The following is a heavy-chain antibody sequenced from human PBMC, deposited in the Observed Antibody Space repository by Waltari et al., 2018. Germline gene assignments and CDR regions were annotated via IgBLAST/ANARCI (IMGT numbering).Heavy chain of an antibody. CDR2: VRSNSDGGTT. V-gene: IGHV3-15*01. J-gene: IGHJ3*02. CDR1: GFSFSNAR. Sequence: EVQLVESGGGLVQPGGSLRLSCVGTGFSFSNARLSWVRQAPGRGLEWVGRVRSNSDGGTTEYAAPLRDRFTVSRDDSKNTVFLQMNSLKTDDTAVYYCTTGPERSWTTFDIWGQGTTVTVSS. CDR3: TTGPERSWTTFDI. D-gene: IGHD1-1*01.